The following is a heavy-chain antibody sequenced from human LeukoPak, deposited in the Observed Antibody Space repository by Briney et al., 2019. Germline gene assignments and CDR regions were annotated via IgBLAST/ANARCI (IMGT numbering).Heavy chain of an antibody. Sequence: GGSLRLSCAASGFTFSSYAMSWVRQAPGKGLEWVSYISSSSSTIYYADSVKGRFTISRDNAKNSLYLQMNSLRDEDTAVYFCARVRPNFDNYAMDVWGQGTTVTVSS. J-gene: IGHJ6*02. CDR1: GFTFSSYA. V-gene: IGHV3-48*02. D-gene: IGHD3-9*01. CDR2: ISSSSSTI. CDR3: ARVRPNFDNYAMDV.